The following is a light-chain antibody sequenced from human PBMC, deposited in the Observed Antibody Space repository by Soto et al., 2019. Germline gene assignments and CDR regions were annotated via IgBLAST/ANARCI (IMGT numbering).Light chain of an antibody. J-gene: IGLJ1*01. CDR1: SSDVGSNNR. CDR2: DVT. CDR3: SSFTTSSTYV. Sequence: QSALTQPPSVSGSPGQSVAISCSGSSSDVGSNNRVSWYQQSPGTAPKLMIYDVTNRPSGVPDRFSGSKSGNTASLTISGLQAEYEADYYCSSFTTSSTYVFGTGTKLTVL. V-gene: IGLV2-18*02.